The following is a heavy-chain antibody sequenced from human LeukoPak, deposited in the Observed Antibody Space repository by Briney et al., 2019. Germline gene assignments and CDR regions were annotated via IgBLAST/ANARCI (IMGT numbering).Heavy chain of an antibody. V-gene: IGHV3-66*02. J-gene: IGHJ4*02. CDR2: IYSGGTT. Sequence: PGRSLRLSCAASGFSVSSNYMTWVRQAPGKGLEWVSVIYSGGTTYYADSVKGRFTISRDNSKSTLHLQMNNLRAEDTAVYYCARDDLLTTVDYWGQGTLVTVSS. CDR3: ARDDLLTTVDY. D-gene: IGHD4-17*01. CDR1: GFSVSSNY.